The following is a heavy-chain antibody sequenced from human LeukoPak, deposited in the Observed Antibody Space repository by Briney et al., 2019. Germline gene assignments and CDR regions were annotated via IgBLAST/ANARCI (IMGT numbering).Heavy chain of an antibody. CDR1: GFTVSSNY. D-gene: IGHD3-10*01. CDR3: ARDYYGSGSQIYGIIDY. CDR2: IWRGGTT. Sequence: PGGSLRLSCAASGFTVSSNYMSWIRQAPGKGLEWVSLIWRGGTTYYLDSVKGRFTISRDNSKNTLYLQMNSLRAEDTAVYYCARDYYGSGSQIYGIIDYWGQGTLVAVSS. V-gene: IGHV3-66*01. J-gene: IGHJ4*02.